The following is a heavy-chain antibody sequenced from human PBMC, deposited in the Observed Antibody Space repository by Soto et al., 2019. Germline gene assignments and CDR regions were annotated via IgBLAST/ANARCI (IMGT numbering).Heavy chain of an antibody. D-gene: IGHD1-1*01. Sequence: PSETLSLTCTVSGASISGFYWSWIRKSAGKGLEWIGRIYATGTTDYNPSLKSRVMMSVDTSKKQFSLKLRSVTAADTAVYYCVRDGTRTLRDWFDPWGQGISVTVSS. J-gene: IGHJ5*02. CDR1: GASISGFY. CDR2: IYATGTT. CDR3: VRDGTRTLRDWFDP. V-gene: IGHV4-4*07.